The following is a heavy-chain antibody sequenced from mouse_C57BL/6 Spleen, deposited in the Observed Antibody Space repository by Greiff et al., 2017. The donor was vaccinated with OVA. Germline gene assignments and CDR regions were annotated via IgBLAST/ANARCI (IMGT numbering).Heavy chain of an antibody. CDR2: ILPGSGST. CDR1: GYTFTGYW. Sequence: VQLVESGAELMKPGASVKLSCKATGYTFTGYWIEWVKQRPGHGLEWIGEILPGSGSTNYNEKFKGKATFTADTSSNTAYMQLSSLTTEDSAIYYCASPTYYYGSRGYAMDYWGQGTSVTVSS. J-gene: IGHJ4*01. D-gene: IGHD1-1*01. V-gene: IGHV1-9*01. CDR3: ASPTYYYGSRGYAMDY.